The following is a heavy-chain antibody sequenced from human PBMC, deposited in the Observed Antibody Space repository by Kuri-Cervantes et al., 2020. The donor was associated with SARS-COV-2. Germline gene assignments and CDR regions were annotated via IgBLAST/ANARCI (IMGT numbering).Heavy chain of an antibody. CDR2: INGGGDPT. Sequence: GESLKISCAASGFTFYNFGMTWVRQAPGKGLEWVSTINGGGDPTFYADSVKGRFTITRDNSKNMLYLQMSSLRAEETAIYYCSKGTFDIWGQGTMVTVSS. CDR3: SKGTFDI. V-gene: IGHV3-23*01. CDR1: GFTFYNFG. J-gene: IGHJ3*02.